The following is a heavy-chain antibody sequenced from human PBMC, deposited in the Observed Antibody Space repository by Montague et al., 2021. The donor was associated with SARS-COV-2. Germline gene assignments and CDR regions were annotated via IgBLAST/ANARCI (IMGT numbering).Heavy chain of an antibody. Sequence: SETLSLTCTVSDGSVISTYPHWHWVRQSPGRGLEWIGGYLFHIDTADYNASLRSRVTISVDTSKNQFSLKLTSVTAADTAVYFCTRGIDSYKTGYWGQGIQVTVP. J-gene: IGHJ4*02. D-gene: IGHD6-13*01. V-gene: IGHV4-61*01. CDR1: DGSVISTYPH. CDR2: LFHIDTA. CDR3: TRGIDSYKTGY.